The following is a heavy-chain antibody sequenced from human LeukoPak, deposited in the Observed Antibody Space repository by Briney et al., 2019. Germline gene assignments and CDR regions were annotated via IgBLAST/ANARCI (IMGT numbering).Heavy chain of an antibody. Sequence: GGSLRLSCAASGFTFSSYAMHWVRQAPGKGLEYVSAISSNGGSTYYANSVKGRFTISRDNSKNTLYLQMGSLRAEGMAVYYCARGGSIQLWAAFDIWGQGTMVTVSS. D-gene: IGHD5-18*01. V-gene: IGHV3-64*01. CDR3: ARGGSIQLWAAFDI. CDR1: GFTFSSYA. J-gene: IGHJ3*02. CDR2: ISSNGGST.